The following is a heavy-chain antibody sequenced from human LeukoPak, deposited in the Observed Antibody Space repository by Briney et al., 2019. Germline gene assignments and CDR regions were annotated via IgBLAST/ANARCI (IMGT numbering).Heavy chain of an antibody. CDR2: ISGNGGDI. D-gene: IGHD1-1*01. J-gene: IGHJ4*02. CDR1: GFTFSDNY. V-gene: IGHV3-11*04. CDR3: ARDPRTVRI. Sequence: PGGSLRLSCAASGFTFSDNYMTWVRQAPGKGLEWLSYISGNGGDIQYADSVKGRVTISRDNAKNLLYLQMDSLRVEDTAIYYCARDPRTVRIWGQGTLVTVSS.